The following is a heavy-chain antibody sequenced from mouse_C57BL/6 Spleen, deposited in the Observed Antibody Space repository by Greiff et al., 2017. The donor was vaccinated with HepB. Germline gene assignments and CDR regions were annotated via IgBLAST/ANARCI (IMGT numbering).Heavy chain of an antibody. CDR2: ISDGGSYT. J-gene: IGHJ3*01. CDR1: GFTFSSYA. D-gene: IGHD3-1*01. CDR3: AREELAFAY. Sequence: EVQVVESGGGLVKPGGSLKLSCAASGFTFSSYAMSWVRQTPEKRLEWVATISDGGSYTYYPDNVKGRFTISRDNAKNNLYLQMSHLKSEDTAMYYCAREELAFAYWGQGTLVTVSA. V-gene: IGHV5-4*01.